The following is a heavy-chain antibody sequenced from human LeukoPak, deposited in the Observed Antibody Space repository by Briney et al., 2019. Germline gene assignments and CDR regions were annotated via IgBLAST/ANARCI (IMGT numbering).Heavy chain of an antibody. J-gene: IGHJ4*02. CDR1: GFTFSSYA. CDR3: AKSRSSSWPPEDY. D-gene: IGHD6-13*01. Sequence: PGGSLRLSCAASGFTFSSYAMSWVRQAPGKGLEWVSATSGSGGSTYYADSVKGRFAISRDNSKNTLYLQMNSLRAEDTAVYYCAKSRSSSWPPEDYWGQGTLVTVSS. V-gene: IGHV3-23*01. CDR2: TSGSGGST.